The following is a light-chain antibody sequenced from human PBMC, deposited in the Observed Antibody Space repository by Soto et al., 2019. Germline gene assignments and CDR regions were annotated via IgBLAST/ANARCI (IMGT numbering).Light chain of an antibody. J-gene: IGKJ4*01. CDR1: QSLLDGNGYNY. CDR3: AQGLAVPFT. Sequence: DIVMTQSPLSLPVTPGEPASISCRSSQSLLDGNGYNYLDWYLKKPGQSPQLLIYLGSSRASGVPDRFSGSGSGTDFTLTISRVEAGDVGVYFCAQGLAVPFTFGGGTKVEI. V-gene: IGKV2-28*01. CDR2: LGS.